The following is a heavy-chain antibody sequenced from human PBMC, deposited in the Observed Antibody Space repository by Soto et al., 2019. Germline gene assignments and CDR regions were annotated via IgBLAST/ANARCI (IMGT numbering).Heavy chain of an antibody. CDR3: ARAPTITTIFDY. CDR2: IYSGGTT. Sequence: EVQLVGSGGGLVQPGGSLRLSCAVSGFTVSSNYMSWVRQAPGMGLEWVSIIYSGGTTFYADSVKGRFTISRDDSKNTLYLHMNSLRAEDTAVYYCARAPTITTIFDYWGQGTLVAVSS. CDR1: GFTVSSNY. D-gene: IGHD5-12*01. V-gene: IGHV3-66*01. J-gene: IGHJ4*02.